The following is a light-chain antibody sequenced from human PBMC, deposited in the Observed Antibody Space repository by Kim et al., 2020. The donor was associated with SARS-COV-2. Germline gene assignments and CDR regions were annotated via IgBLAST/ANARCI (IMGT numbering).Light chain of an antibody. CDR2: DTD. V-gene: IGLV7-46*01. CDR3: MLSYGGAPWV. J-gene: IGLJ3*02. CDR1: SGAVTSGHY. Sequence: QAVVTLEPSLTVSPGGTVTLTCGSSSGAVTSGHYPYWFQQKPGQAPRTLIYDTDNKHSWTPARVSGSLLRGKAALTLSGAQPEDEVEYYCMLSYGGAPWVFGGGTQLTVL.